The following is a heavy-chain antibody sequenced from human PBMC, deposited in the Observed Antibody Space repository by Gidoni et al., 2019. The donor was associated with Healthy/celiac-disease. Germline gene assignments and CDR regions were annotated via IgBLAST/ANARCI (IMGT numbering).Heavy chain of an antibody. CDR1: GFTFSGSA. CDR2: IRSKANSYAT. D-gene: IGHD1-26*01. Sequence: EVQLVESGGGFVQPGGSLKLSCAASGFTFSGSAMHWVRQASGKGLAWVGRIRSKANSYATAYAASVKGRFTISRDDSKNTAYLQMNSLKTEDTAVYYCTRGSGSYYNYWGQGTLVTVSS. CDR3: TRGSGSYYNY. J-gene: IGHJ4*02. V-gene: IGHV3-73*02.